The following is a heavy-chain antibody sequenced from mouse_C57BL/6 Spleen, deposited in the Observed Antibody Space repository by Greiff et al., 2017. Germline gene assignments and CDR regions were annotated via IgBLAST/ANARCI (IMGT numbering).Heavy chain of an antibody. CDR3: ARGHYYGKDYAMDY. D-gene: IGHD1-1*01. CDR1: GFNIKAYY. Sequence: EVQLQQSGAELVKPGASVKMSCTASGFNIKAYYMHWVKQRTEQGLEWIGRIDPEDGDTKYDEKFQGKATMTADTSSNTAYLQLSSLTSEDTAVDFCARGHYYGKDYAMDYWGQGTSVTVSS. CDR2: IDPEDGDT. V-gene: IGHV14-2*01. J-gene: IGHJ4*01.